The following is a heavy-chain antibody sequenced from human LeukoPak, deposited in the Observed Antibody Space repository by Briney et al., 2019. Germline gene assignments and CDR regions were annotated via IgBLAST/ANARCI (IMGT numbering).Heavy chain of an antibody. D-gene: IGHD6-13*01. CDR3: ARDGAAAGNDFDF. CDR2: IKTDGSEK. V-gene: IGHV3-7*05. Sequence: GGSLRLSCAASGFTFRSYWMSWVRQAPGKGLEWVANIKTDGSEKYYVDSVKGRFTVSRDNAKNSLYLQMDTPRADDTALYYCARDGAAAGNDFDFWGQGTLVTVSS. J-gene: IGHJ4*02. CDR1: GFTFRSYW.